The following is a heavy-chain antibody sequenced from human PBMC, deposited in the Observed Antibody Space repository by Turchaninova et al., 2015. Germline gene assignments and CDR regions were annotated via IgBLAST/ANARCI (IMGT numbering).Heavy chain of an antibody. CDR2: IRSDGTST. J-gene: IGHJ4*02. V-gene: IGHV3-74*01. CDR3: AREGQWKGLDY. D-gene: IGHD6-19*01. Sequence: EVQLVESGGGLVQPGGSLRLSCAASGFTFRRYWMQWVRQAPGNGLVWVAGIRSDGTSTNYADSVKGRFTISRDNAKNTLYLQMNSLRVEDTALYYCAREGQWKGLDYWGQGTLVTVPS. CDR1: GFTFRRYW.